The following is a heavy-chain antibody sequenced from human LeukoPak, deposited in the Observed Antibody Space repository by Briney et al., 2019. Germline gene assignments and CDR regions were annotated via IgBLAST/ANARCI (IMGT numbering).Heavy chain of an antibody. CDR3: ARGSYLYFQH. Sequence: PSETLSLTCTVSGGSISSYYWSWIRQPPGKGLEWIGYTYYSGSTNYNPSLKSRVTISVDTSKNQFSLKLSSVTAADTAVYYCARGSYLYFQHWGQGTLVTVSS. J-gene: IGHJ1*01. CDR1: GGSISSYY. D-gene: IGHD3-16*02. V-gene: IGHV4-59*01. CDR2: TYYSGST.